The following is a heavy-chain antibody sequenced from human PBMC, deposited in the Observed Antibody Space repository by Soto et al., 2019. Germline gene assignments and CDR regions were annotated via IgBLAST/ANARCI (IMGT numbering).Heavy chain of an antibody. CDR2: ISAYNGNT. CDR3: ARSESYDFWRHYYYGMDV. V-gene: IGHV1-18*01. J-gene: IGHJ6*02. Sequence: QVPLVQSGAEVKKPGASVKVSCKASGYTFTSYGISWVRQAPGQGLEWMGWISAYNGNTNYAQKLQGRVTMTTDTPTSTAYMELRSVRSDDTSVYYCARSESYDFWRHYYYGMDVWGQGTTVTVAS. D-gene: IGHD3-3*01. CDR1: GYTFTSYG.